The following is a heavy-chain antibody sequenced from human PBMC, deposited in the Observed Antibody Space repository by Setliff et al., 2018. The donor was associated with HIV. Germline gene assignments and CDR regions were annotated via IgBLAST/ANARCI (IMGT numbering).Heavy chain of an antibody. V-gene: IGHV3-21*01. J-gene: IGHJ4*02. D-gene: IGHD1-26*01. CDR3: ARDPILGGPDFFDY. Sequence: PGGSLRLSCAASGFTFSSYSMNWVRQAPGKGLEWVSSISSSSSYIYYADSVKGRFTISRDNAKNSLYLQMNSLRPEDTAVYYCARDPILGGPDFFDYWGQGTLVTVSS. CDR1: GFTFSSYS. CDR2: ISSSSSYI.